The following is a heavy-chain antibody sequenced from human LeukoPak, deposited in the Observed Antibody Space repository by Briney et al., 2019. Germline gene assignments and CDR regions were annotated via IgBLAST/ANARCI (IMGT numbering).Heavy chain of an antibody. Sequence: HPGGSLRLSCAASGFTFSSYWMSWVRQAPGKGLEWVANIKQDGSEKYYVDSVKGRFTISRDNSKNTLSLQMNSLRAEDTAVYYCAELGITMIGGVWGKGTTVTISS. J-gene: IGHJ6*04. CDR2: IKQDGSEK. CDR1: GFTFSSYW. D-gene: IGHD3-10*02. CDR3: AELGITMIGGV. V-gene: IGHV3-7*01.